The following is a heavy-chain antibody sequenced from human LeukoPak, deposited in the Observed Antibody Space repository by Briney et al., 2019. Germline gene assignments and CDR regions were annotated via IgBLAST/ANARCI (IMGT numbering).Heavy chain of an antibody. J-gene: IGHJ4*02. D-gene: IGHD4-17*01. CDR2: INSDGSST. CDR1: GGSISSYY. Sequence: PSETLSLTCTVSGGSISSYYWSWVRQAPGKGLVWVSRINSDGSSTSYADSVKGRFTISRDNAKNTLYLQMNSLRAEDTAVYYCARDRYGDYDFWGQGTLVTVSS. V-gene: IGHV3-74*01. CDR3: ARDRYGDYDF.